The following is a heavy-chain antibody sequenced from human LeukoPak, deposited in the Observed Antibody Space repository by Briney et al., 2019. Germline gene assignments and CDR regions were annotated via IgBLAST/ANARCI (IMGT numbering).Heavy chain of an antibody. CDR2: IYTTGST. D-gene: IGHD1-7*01. Sequence: SETLSLTCAVYGGSFSGYYWSWIRQPPGKGLEWIGRIYTTGSTNYNPSLESRVTISVDKSNNQFSLKLSSVTAADTAVYYCARDAGTGTTGNYYYYMDVWGKGTTVTVSS. CDR1: GGSFSGYY. CDR3: ARDAGTGTTGNYYYYMDV. J-gene: IGHJ6*03. V-gene: IGHV4-59*10.